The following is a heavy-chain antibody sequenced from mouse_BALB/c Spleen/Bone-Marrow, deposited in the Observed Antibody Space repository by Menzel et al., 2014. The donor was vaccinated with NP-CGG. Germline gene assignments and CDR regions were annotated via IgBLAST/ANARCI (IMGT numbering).Heavy chain of an antibody. Sequence: VQLVESGPELVRPGVSVKISCKGSGYTFTDYAMHWVKQSHAKSLEWIGVISIYYGNTNYNQKFKGKATMTVDKSSSTAYMELARLTSEDSAIYYCARESAYYGYFDYWGQGTTLTVAS. D-gene: IGHD1-1*01. J-gene: IGHJ2*01. CDR2: ISIYYGNT. V-gene: IGHV1-67*01. CDR1: GYTFTDYA. CDR3: ARESAYYGYFDY.